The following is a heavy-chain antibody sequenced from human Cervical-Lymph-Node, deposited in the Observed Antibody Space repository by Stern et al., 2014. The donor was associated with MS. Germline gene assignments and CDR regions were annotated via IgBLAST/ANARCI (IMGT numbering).Heavy chain of an antibody. V-gene: IGHV1-69*01. Sequence: VQLVQSGAEVKKPGSSVKVSCKASGGSFSMDSISWVRQAPGQRLEWMGGLTPMFGTSNYAQKFQGRVTTTADVSTSTAYMELTSLRSEDTAVYFCARDQGGIADSWGQGTLVIVSS. CDR2: LTPMFGTS. CDR1: GGSFSMDS. CDR3: ARDQGGIADS. J-gene: IGHJ4*02. D-gene: IGHD6-13*01.